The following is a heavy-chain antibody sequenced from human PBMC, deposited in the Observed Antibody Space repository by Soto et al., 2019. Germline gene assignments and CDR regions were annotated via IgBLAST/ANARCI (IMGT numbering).Heavy chain of an antibody. J-gene: IGHJ5*01. V-gene: IGHV1-18*04. CDR2: VSGNNGAS. Sequence: SVKVSCKASGYTSADFGISWVRQAPGQGLEWMGWVSGNNGASNPAPKVQGRITMTLDNSTGVSYMALWSLRSDDTAIYYCVRDQKYFRVNSNWFDSWGQGTLVTVSS. D-gene: IGHD2-2*01. CDR1: GYTSADFG. CDR3: VRDQKYFRVNSNWFDS.